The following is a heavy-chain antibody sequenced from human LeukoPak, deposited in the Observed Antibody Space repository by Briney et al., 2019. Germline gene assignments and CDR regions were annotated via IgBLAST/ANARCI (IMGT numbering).Heavy chain of an antibody. J-gene: IGHJ4*02. CDR2: ISAYNDNT. CDR1: GYTFTSYG. Sequence: ASVKVSCRASGYTFTSYGISWVRQAPGQGLEWMGWISAYNDNTNYAQKLQGRVTMTTDTSTSTAYMELRSLRSDDTAVYYCARVPLIVVVPAALSGDYWGQGTLVTVSS. CDR3: ARVPLIVVVPAALSGDY. V-gene: IGHV1-18*04. D-gene: IGHD2-2*01.